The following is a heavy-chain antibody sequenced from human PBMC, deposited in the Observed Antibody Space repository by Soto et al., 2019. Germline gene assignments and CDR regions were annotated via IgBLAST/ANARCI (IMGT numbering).Heavy chain of an antibody. V-gene: IGHV4-4*02. CDR3: ARDRPPSDSSGWYYFDY. CDR2: IYHSGST. CDR1: GGSISSSNW. J-gene: IGHJ4*02. Sequence: KQSQTLSLTCAVSGGSISSSNWWSWVRQPPGKGLEWIGEIYHSGSTNYNPSLKSRVTISVDKSKNQFSLKLSSVTAADTAVYYCARDRPPSDSSGWYYFDYWGQGTLVTVSS. D-gene: IGHD6-19*01.